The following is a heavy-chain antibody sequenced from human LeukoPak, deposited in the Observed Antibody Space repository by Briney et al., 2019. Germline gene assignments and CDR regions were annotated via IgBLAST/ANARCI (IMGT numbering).Heavy chain of an antibody. V-gene: IGHV3-21*01. J-gene: IGHJ6*03. CDR3: ARESDMDV. CDR1: GFTVSSNS. CDR2: ISSSGIYI. Sequence: PGGSLRLSCTVSGFTVSSNSMNWVRQAPGKGLEWVSSISSSGIYIYHADSVKGRFTISRDNAKNSLYLQMNSLRAEDTAVYYCARESDMDVWGKGTTVTISS.